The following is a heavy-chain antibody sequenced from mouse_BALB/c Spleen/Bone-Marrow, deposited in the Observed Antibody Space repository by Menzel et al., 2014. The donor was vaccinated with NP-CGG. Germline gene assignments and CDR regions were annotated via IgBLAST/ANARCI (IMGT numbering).Heavy chain of an antibody. CDR1: GFTFSSYG. D-gene: IGHD2-4*01. Sequence: LVESGGDLVKPGGPLKLSCAASGFTFSSYGMSWVRQTPEKRLEWVATISGGGSYIYYADNVKGRFIISRDNAKNNLYLQVRSLRSEDTALYYCAREGYDYDWFADWGQGTLVTVSA. J-gene: IGHJ3*01. V-gene: IGHV5-9-2*01. CDR2: ISGGGSYI. CDR3: AREGYDYDWFAD.